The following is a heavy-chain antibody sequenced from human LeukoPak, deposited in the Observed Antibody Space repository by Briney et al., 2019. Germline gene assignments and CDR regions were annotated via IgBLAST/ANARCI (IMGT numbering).Heavy chain of an antibody. D-gene: IGHD6-19*01. V-gene: IGHV4-59*12. CDR2: VFYSGST. CDR1: GGSISSYY. CDR3: ARENRRQQWSYYFDY. J-gene: IGHJ4*02. Sequence: SETLSLTCAVSGGSISSYYWSWIRQPPGKGLEWIGYVFYSGSTNYNPSLKSRVNISVDTSRNQFSLKLTSVTAADTAVYYCARENRRQQWSYYFDYWGQGTLVTVSS.